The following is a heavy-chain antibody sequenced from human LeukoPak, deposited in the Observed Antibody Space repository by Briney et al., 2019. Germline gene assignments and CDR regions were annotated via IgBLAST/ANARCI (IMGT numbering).Heavy chain of an antibody. CDR2: INWNGGST. J-gene: IGHJ4*02. Sequence: GGSLRLSCAASGFTFDDDGMSWVRQGPGKGLEWVSGINWNGGSTGYADSVKGRFTISRDNAKNSLYLQMNSLRAEDTALYHCARRGRLGELFFDYWGQGTLVTVSS. CDR3: ARRGRLGELFFDY. V-gene: IGHV3-20*01. D-gene: IGHD3-10*01. CDR1: GFTFDDDG.